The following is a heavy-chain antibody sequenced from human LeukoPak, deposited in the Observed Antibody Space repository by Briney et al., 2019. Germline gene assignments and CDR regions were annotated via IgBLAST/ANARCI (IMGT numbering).Heavy chain of an antibody. Sequence: SETLSLTCTVSGGSISSYYWSWIRQPPGKGLEWIGYIYYSGSTNYNPSLKSRVTISVGTSKNQFSLKLGSVTAADTAVYYCARDRVYCSGGSCYSGPSYYYYYGMDVWGQGTTVTVSS. V-gene: IGHV4-59*01. D-gene: IGHD2-15*01. CDR3: ARDRVYCSGGSCYSGPSYYYYYGMDV. CDR2: IYYSGST. CDR1: GGSISSYY. J-gene: IGHJ6*02.